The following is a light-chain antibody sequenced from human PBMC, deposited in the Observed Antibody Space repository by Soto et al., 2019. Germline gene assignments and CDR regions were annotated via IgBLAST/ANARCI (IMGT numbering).Light chain of an antibody. CDR1: QGLNRN. CDR3: HESNTWAWR. Sequence: VLRLSAPTRCVSPGETATLSCTTSQGLNRNLAWYQQKLGQAPRVLIYGASTRAAGIPARFSGSGSGTEFILTISCLQSEDFAVYYCHESNTWAWRFGQGTKVEIK. CDR2: GAS. J-gene: IGKJ1*01. V-gene: IGKV3-15*01.